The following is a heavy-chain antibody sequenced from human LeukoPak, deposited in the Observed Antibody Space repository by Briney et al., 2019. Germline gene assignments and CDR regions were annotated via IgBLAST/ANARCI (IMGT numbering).Heavy chain of an antibody. Sequence: GGSLRLSCAASGFTFSSYEMNWVRQAPGKGLEWVSYISSSGSTIYYADSVKGRFAISRDNAKNSLYLQMNSLRAEDTAVYYCARGFPTMVRGVIIRPDAFDIWGQGTMVTVSS. CDR2: ISSSGSTI. V-gene: IGHV3-48*03. CDR3: ARGFPTMVRGVIIRPDAFDI. D-gene: IGHD3-10*01. CDR1: GFTFSSYE. J-gene: IGHJ3*02.